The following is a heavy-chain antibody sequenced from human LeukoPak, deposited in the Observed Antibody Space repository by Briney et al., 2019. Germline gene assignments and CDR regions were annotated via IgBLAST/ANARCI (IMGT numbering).Heavy chain of an antibody. J-gene: IGHJ3*02. D-gene: IGHD2-2*02. CDR3: ASEEYCSSTSCYKAFDI. Sequence: GGSLRLSCAASGFTFSSYSMNWVRQAPGKGLEWASSISSSSSYIYYADSVKGRFTISRGNAKNSLYLQMNSLRAEDTAVYYCASEEYCSSTSCYKAFDIWGQGTMVTVSS. V-gene: IGHV3-21*01. CDR1: GFTFSSYS. CDR2: ISSSSSYI.